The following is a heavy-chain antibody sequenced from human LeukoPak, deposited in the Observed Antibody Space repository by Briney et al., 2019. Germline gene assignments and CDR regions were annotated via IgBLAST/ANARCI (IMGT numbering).Heavy chain of an antibody. CDR1: GFTFSSYE. CDR2: ISSSGSTI. J-gene: IGHJ4*02. V-gene: IGHV3-48*03. D-gene: IGHD3-16*02. CDR3: ARYDYVWGSYRTQFYYFDY. Sequence: PGGSLRLSCAASGFTFSSYEMNWVRQAPGKGLEWVSYISSSGSTIYYADSVKGRFTISRDNAKNSLYLQMNSLRAEDTAVYYCARYDYVWGSYRTQFYYFDYWGQGTLVTVSS.